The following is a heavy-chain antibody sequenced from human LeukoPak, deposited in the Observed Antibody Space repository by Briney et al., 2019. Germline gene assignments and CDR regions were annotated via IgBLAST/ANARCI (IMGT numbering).Heavy chain of an antibody. CDR3: ARTRYYSSGYHDAFDI. CDR1: GYSISSSNW. Sequence: PSVTLSLTCAVSGYSISSSNWWGWIRQPPGKGLELIGYIYYSGSNYYNPSLKSRVTMSVDTSRNQFSLKLSSVTAVDTAVYYCARTRYYSSGYHDAFDIWGQGTKVTDSS. J-gene: IGHJ3*02. CDR2: IYYSGSN. D-gene: IGHD3-22*01. V-gene: IGHV4-28*01.